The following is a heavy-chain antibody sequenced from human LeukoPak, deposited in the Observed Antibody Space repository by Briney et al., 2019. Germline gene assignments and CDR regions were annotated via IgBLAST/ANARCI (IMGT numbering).Heavy chain of an antibody. CDR1: GFTFDRYT. Sequence: GGSLRLSCATSGFTFDRYTIHWVRQAPGKGLEWVSLAGWAGGTTYYSDSVRGRFTISRDSGKNSVYLQMNSLTTDDTAFYFCAKELDTMFFDYWGQGALVTVSS. V-gene: IGHV3-43*01. CDR3: AKELDTMFFDY. CDR2: AGWAGGTT. J-gene: IGHJ4*02. D-gene: IGHD3-10*02.